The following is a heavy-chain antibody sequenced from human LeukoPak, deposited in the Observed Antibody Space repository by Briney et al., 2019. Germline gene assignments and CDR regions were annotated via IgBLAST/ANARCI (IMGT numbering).Heavy chain of an antibody. CDR2: ISWNSGSI. CDR1: GFTFDDYA. CDR3: AKDIGPQQLGYFDY. D-gene: IGHD6-13*01. J-gene: IGHJ4*02. V-gene: IGHV3-9*03. Sequence: PGRSLRLSCAASGFTFDDYAMHWVRQAPGKGLEWVSGISWNSGSIGYADSVKGRFTISRDNAKNSLYLQMNSLRAEDMALYYCAKDIGPQQLGYFDYWGQGTLVTVSS.